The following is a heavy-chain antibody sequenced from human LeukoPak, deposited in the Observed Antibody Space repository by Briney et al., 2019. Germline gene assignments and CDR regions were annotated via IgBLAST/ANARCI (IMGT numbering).Heavy chain of an antibody. D-gene: IGHD3-10*01. CDR1: GFSFSNYW. Sequence: GGSLRLSCAASGFSFSNYWMGWVCQAPGKGLACVANIKTDGSETYYVDSVKGRFTISRDNAKNSLFLQMNSLRAEDTAIYYCVSAIRGSPIDYWGQGTLVGVPS. V-gene: IGHV3-7*01. CDR3: VSAIRGSPIDY. J-gene: IGHJ4*02. CDR2: IKTDGSET.